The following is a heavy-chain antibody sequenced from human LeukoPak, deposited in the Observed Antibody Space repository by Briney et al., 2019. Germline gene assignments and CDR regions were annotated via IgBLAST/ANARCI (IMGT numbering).Heavy chain of an antibody. Sequence: SDTVSLTCAVYGGSFSGYYWSWLRQPPGKGLEWIGNIYYSGSNYYNPSLKSRLTISVDTYKNQFSLKLLSVTAADTAVYYCARHPNYDFWSGYYGGHFDYWGQGTLVTVSS. CDR1: GGSFSGYY. V-gene: IGHV4-34*01. CDR2: IYYSGSN. D-gene: IGHD3-3*01. CDR3: ARHPNYDFWSGYYGGHFDY. J-gene: IGHJ4*02.